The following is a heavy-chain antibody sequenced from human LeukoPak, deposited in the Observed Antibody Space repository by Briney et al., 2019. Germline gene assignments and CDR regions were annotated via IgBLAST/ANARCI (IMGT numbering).Heavy chain of an antibody. Sequence: SETLSLTCTVSGGSISTSNYYWGWIRQPPGKGLEWIGNIFYSGSTYYSPSLKSRVTMSVDMSKNQFSLKLSSVTAADTAVYYCARDHRGGYYGSDNWFDPWGQGTLVTVSS. D-gene: IGHD3-10*01. CDR2: IFYSGST. CDR1: GGSISTSNYY. J-gene: IGHJ5*02. V-gene: IGHV4-39*07. CDR3: ARDHRGGYYGSDNWFDP.